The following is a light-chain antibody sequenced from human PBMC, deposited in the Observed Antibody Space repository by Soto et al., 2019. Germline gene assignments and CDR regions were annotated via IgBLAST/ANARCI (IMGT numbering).Light chain of an antibody. CDR2: GAS. Sequence: EIVLTQSPGTLSLSPWERATLSCRASQSLANSFLAWYQQKPGQTPRLLIYGASTRATGIPNRFSGSGSGTDFTLTISRLEPEDFAVYYCQQYGTSPLTFGGGTKVDIK. J-gene: IGKJ4*01. CDR1: QSLANSF. CDR3: QQYGTSPLT. V-gene: IGKV3-20*01.